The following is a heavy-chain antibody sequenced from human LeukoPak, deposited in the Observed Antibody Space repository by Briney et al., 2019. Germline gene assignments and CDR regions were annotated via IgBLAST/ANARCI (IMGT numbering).Heavy chain of an antibody. V-gene: IGHV3-30*02. CDR3: AKGTNIAAGPIYGY. J-gene: IGHJ4*02. CDR2: IRYDGSNK. D-gene: IGHD6-6*01. Sequence: GGSLRLSCAASGFTFSSYGMHWVRQAPGKGLEWVAFIRYDGSNKYYADSVKGRFTISRDNSKNTLYLQMNSLRAEDTAVYYCAKGTNIAAGPIYGYWGQGTLVTVSS. CDR1: GFTFSSYG.